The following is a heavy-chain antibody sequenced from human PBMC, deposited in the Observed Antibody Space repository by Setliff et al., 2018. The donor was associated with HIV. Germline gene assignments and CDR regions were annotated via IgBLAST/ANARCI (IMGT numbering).Heavy chain of an antibody. Sequence: PSETLSLTCTVSGGSISSYYWSSIRQPPGKGLEWIGYIYYRGSTNYNPSLKSRVTISVDTSKNQFSLKLSSVTAADTAVYYCARANYYYYYGMDVWGQGTTVTVSS. CDR2: IYYRGST. V-gene: IGHV4-59*01. J-gene: IGHJ6*02. CDR1: GGSISSYY. CDR3: ARANYYYYYGMDV.